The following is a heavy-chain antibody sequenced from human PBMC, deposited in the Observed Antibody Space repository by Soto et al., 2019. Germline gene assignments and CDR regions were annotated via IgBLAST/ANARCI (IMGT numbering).Heavy chain of an antibody. CDR1: GGSISSGGYY. Sequence: QVQLQESGPGLVKPSQTLSLTCTVSGGSISSGGYYWSWIRQHPGKGLEWIGYIYYSGSTYYNPSPKSRVTISVDTSKNQFSLKLSSVTAADTAVYYCARGLTTVTTFGYYYYYMDVWGKGTTVTVSS. CDR2: IYYSGST. J-gene: IGHJ6*03. V-gene: IGHV4-31*03. D-gene: IGHD4-17*01. CDR3: ARGLTTVTTFGYYYYYMDV.